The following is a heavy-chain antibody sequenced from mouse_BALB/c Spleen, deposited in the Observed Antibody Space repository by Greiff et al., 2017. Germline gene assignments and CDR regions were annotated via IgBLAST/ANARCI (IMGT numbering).Heavy chain of an antibody. D-gene: IGHD2-4*01. Sequence: LQQPGSELVRPGASVKLSCKASGYTFTSYWMHWVKQRPGQGLEWIGNIYPGSGSTNYDEKFKSKATLTVDTSSSTAYMQLSSLTSEDSAVYYCTRREYDYDYYAMDYWGQGTSVTVSS. J-gene: IGHJ4*01. CDR2: IYPGSGST. V-gene: IGHV1S22*01. CDR1: GYTFTSYW. CDR3: TRREYDYDYYAMDY.